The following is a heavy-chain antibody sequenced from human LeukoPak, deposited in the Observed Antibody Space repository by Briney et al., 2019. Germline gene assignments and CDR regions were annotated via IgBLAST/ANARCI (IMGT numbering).Heavy chain of an antibody. D-gene: IGHD6-13*01. CDR3: ARTIAAAGFDY. Sequence: PGGSLRLSCAASGFTFSSYAMSWVRQAPGKGLEWVSAISGSGGSTYYADSVKGRFTISRDNAKNSLYLQMNSLRAEDTAVYYCARTIAAAGFDYWGQGTLVTVSS. J-gene: IGHJ4*02. CDR1: GFTFSSYA. CDR2: ISGSGGST. V-gene: IGHV3-23*01.